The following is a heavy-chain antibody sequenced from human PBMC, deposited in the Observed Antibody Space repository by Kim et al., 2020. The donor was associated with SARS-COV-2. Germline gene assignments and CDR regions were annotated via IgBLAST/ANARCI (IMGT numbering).Heavy chain of an antibody. CDR1: GFTFSSYS. D-gene: IGHD3-22*01. J-gene: IGHJ6*02. V-gene: IGHV3-21*01. CDR3: ARVADYYDSSGYYSPDEWGMDV. CDR2: ISSSSSYI. Sequence: GGSLRLSCAASGFTFSSYSMNWVRQAPGKGLEWVSSISSSSSYIYYADSVKGRFTISRDNAKNSLYLQMNSLRAEDTAVYYCARVADYYDSSGYYSPDEWGMDVWGQGTTVTVSS.